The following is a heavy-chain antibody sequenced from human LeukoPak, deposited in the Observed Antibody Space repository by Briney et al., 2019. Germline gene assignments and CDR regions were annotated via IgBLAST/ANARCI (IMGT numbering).Heavy chain of an antibody. CDR1: GFTFSSYG. CDR3: ARPPLGPYYYYMDV. Sequence: GGSLRLSCAASGFTFSSYGMHWVRQAPGKGLEWVAFISYDGTNKDYADSVRGRFTISRDISKNTLFLQMNSLRAEDTAVYYCARPPLGPYYYYMDVWGKGTTVTISS. V-gene: IGHV3-30*03. CDR2: ISYDGTNK. J-gene: IGHJ6*03.